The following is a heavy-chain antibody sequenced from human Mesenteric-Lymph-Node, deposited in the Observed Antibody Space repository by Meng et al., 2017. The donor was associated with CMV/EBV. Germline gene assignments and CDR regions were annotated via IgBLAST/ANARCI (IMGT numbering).Heavy chain of an antibody. J-gene: IGHJ4*02. CDR3: AKDRNQWSGYYTGWSHFDY. V-gene: IGHV3-33*06. CDR2: IWYDGSKK. CDR1: GFTFRNYV. Sequence: GESLKISCAASGFTFRNYVVHWVRQAPGKGLEWVSVIWYDGSKKYYVDSVKGRFTISRDDSKNTVYLEMSSLRDEDTAVYYCAKDRNQWSGYYTGWSHFDYWGQGTLVTVSS. D-gene: IGHD3-3*01.